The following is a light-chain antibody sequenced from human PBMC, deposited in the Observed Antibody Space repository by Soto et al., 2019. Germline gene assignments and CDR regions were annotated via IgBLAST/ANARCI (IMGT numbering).Light chain of an antibody. Sequence: QSALTQPASVSGSPGQSITISCTGNSSDVGGYNYVSWYQQHPGKAPKLMICDVSNRPSGVSNRFSGSKSGNTASLTISGHQAEDEADYYCSSYTSSSSYVFGTGTKVTVL. V-gene: IGLV2-14*01. CDR1: SSDVGGYNY. J-gene: IGLJ1*01. CDR3: SSYTSSSSYV. CDR2: DVS.